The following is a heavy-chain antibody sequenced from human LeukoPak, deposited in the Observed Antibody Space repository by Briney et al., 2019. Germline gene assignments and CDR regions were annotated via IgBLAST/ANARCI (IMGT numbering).Heavy chain of an antibody. CDR1: GGTFSSYT. CDR2: IIPILGIA. V-gene: IGHV1-69*02. J-gene: IGHJ6*02. D-gene: IGHD4-17*01. Sequence: GASVKVSCKASGGTFSSYTISWVRQAPGRGLEWMGRIIPILGIANYAQKFQGRVTITADKSTSTAYMELSSLRSEDTAVYYCARVMGGYGDYDYYYGMDVWGQGTTVTVSS. CDR3: ARVMGGYGDYDYYYGMDV.